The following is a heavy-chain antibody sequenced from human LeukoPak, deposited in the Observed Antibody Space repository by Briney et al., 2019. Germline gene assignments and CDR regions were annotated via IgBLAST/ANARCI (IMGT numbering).Heavy chain of an antibody. V-gene: IGHV3-11*06. Sequence: PGGSLRLSCAASGFTFSDYYMSWIRQAPGKGLEWVSYISSSSYTNYADSVKGRFTISRDNAKNTLYLQMNSLNAEDTAVYYCASPDYVSSWLDPWGQGTLVTVSS. D-gene: IGHD3-10*02. J-gene: IGHJ5*02. CDR1: GFTFSDYY. CDR2: ISSSSYT. CDR3: ASPDYVSSWLDP.